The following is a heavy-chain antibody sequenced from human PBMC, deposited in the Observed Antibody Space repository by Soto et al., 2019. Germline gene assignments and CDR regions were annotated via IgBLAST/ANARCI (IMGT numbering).Heavy chain of an antibody. V-gene: IGHV3-33*01. CDR1: GFIFSNHG. J-gene: IGHJ6*02. CDR3: ARDGQSLAPDGMDV. CDR2: IWYVGSRK. Sequence: QVQLVESGGDVVKPGGSLRLSCAVSGFIFSNHGMHWVRQAPGKGLEWVAFIWYVGSRKYYPDSVKGRFTVSRDNSMHTVYLHVDSLRAEDTAVYYCARDGQSLAPDGMDVWGQGTTVTVSS.